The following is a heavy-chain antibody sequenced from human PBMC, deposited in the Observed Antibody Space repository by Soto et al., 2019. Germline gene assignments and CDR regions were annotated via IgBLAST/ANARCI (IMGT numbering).Heavy chain of an antibody. D-gene: IGHD3-3*01. J-gene: IGHJ6*02. CDR2: IYYSGST. CDR3: ARDFSTVGYYYGMDV. Sequence: TLSPTFTVAGTSIRSGGYYWSWIRQHRGKGLEWIGYIYYSGSTYYNPSLESRVTISVDTSKNQFSLKLSSVTAADTAVYYCARDFSTVGYYYGMDVWGQGTTVTVSS. CDR1: GTSIRSGGYY. V-gene: IGHV4-31*03.